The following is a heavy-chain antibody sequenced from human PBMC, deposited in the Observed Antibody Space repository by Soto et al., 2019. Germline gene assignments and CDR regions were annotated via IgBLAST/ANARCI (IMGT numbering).Heavy chain of an antibody. CDR2: ISYDGSNK. CDR1: GFTFSSYA. J-gene: IGHJ6*02. CDR3: ARDLQYSSSSLYYYYGMDV. Sequence: GGSLRLSCAASGFTFSSYAMHWVRQAPGKGLEWVAVISYDGSNKYYADSVKGRFTISRDNSKNTLYLQMNSLRAEDTAVYYCARDLQYSSSSLYYYYGMDVWGQGTTVTVSS. D-gene: IGHD6-13*01. V-gene: IGHV3-30-3*01.